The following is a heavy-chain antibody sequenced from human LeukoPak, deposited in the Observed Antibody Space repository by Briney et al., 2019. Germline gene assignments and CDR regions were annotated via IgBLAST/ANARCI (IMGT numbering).Heavy chain of an antibody. CDR1: GGTFSSYA. Sequence: SVKVSCKASGGTFSSYAISWVRQAPGQGLEWMGGIIPIFGTANYAQKFQGRVTITADESTSTAYMELSSLRSEDTAVYYCARDGTYYYDSSGPVAFDIWGQGTMVTVSS. CDR2: IIPIFGTA. V-gene: IGHV1-69*01. CDR3: ARDGTYYYDSSGPVAFDI. D-gene: IGHD3-22*01. J-gene: IGHJ3*02.